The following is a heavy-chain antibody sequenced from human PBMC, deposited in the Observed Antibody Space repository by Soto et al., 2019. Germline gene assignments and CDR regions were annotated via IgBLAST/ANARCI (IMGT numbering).Heavy chain of an antibody. CDR3: ARSYWRRDSSGCHHPLDY. J-gene: IGHJ4*02. V-gene: IGHV4-30-4*01. CDR1: PGSMDRRDHY. D-gene: IGHD3-22*01. CDR2: FYHSGST. Sequence: PSETLSLTCTVSPGSMDRRDHYWSWIRQSPARGLEWIGHFYHSGSTYYNPSLRSRASISNDLSKNKFFLALSSVAGAVTAVYFCARSYWRRDSSGCHHPLDYWGLGTLFTVSS.